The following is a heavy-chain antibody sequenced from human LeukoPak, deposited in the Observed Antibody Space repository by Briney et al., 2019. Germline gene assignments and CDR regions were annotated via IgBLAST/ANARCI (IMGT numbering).Heavy chain of an antibody. J-gene: IGHJ5*02. CDR1: GGSFSGYY. D-gene: IGHD2-2*01. CDR2: INHSGST. Sequence: PSETLSLICAVYGGSFSGYYWSWIRQPPGKGLEWFGEINHSGSTNYSPSLKSRVTISVDTSKNQFSLKLSSVTAADTAVYYCARTRYYCSSTSCYRSHNWFDPWGQGTLVTVSS. V-gene: IGHV4-34*01. CDR3: ARTRYYCSSTSCYRSHNWFDP.